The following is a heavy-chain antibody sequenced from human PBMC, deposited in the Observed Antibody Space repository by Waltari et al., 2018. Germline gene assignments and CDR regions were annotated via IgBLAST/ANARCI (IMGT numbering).Heavy chain of an antibody. CDR3: ASHPEDFYYYMDI. CDR2: IGSSSTYT. V-gene: IGHV3-21*06. J-gene: IGHJ6*03. CDR1: GFNFNAYT. Sequence: EVQLVESGGGLVKPGGSLRLSCAASGFNFNAYTMTWVRQTPGKGLEWVSSIGSSSTYTYYADSVKGRFTISRDNAAHSLYLEMNGLRPEDTGVYYCASHPEDFYYYMDIWGKGTTVTVSS.